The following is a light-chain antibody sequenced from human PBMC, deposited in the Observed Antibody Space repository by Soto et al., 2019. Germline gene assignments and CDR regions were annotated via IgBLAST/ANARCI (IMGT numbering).Light chain of an antibody. CDR2: DAS. Sequence: IQMIQSPSTLSASVGDRVTITCRASQSISSWLAWYQQKPGKAPKLLIYDASSLESGVPSRFSGSGSGTEFTLTISSLQPDDFATYYCQQYRTFGQGTKVDIK. CDR1: QSISSW. V-gene: IGKV1-5*01. CDR3: QQYRT. J-gene: IGKJ1*01.